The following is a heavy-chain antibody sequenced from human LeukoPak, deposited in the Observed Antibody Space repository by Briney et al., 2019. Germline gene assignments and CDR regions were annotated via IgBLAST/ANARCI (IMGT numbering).Heavy chain of an antibody. CDR3: AKGLQWYYFDY. V-gene: IGHV3-9*01. J-gene: IGHJ4*02. D-gene: IGHD3-10*01. CDR2: ISWNSGSI. CDR1: GFTFDDYA. Sequence: PGRSLRLSCAASGFTFDDYAMHWVRQAPGKGLEWVSGISWNSGSIGYADSVKGRFTISRDNAKNSLYLQMNSLRAGDTALYYCAKGLQWYYFDYWGQGTLVTVSS.